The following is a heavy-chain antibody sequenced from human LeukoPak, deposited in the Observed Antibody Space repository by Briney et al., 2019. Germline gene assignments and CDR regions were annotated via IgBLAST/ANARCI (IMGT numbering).Heavy chain of an antibody. D-gene: IGHD2-8*01. CDR2: IYIGGST. CDR1: GFNVSRNY. J-gene: IGHJ5*02. Sequence: GGSLRLSCAASGFNVSRNYMTWVRQAPGKGLEWVSVIYIGGSTYYADSVKGRFTISRDDSKNTLYLQMNSLRAEDTAVYYCARGGYCPNSCCWFDPWGQGTLVTVSS. V-gene: IGHV3-66*02. CDR3: ARGGYCPNSCCWFDP.